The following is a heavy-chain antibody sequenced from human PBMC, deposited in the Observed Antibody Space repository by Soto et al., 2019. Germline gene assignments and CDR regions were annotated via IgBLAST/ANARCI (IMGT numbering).Heavy chain of an antibody. D-gene: IGHD3-16*02. CDR2: IIGYNGNT. CDR3: ARSPGGVFGIIIEGSNWLAP. Sequence: APVEASCKTSGYTFSNYGINWVRQAPGQWLELMVWIIGYNGNTNYAQTVQGRLTMTTDTSTGTVYMELRSLKSEDTAVYYCARSPGGVFGIIIEGSNWLAPWGQGSLVTVSS. J-gene: IGHJ5*02. CDR1: GYTFSNYG. V-gene: IGHV1-18*01.